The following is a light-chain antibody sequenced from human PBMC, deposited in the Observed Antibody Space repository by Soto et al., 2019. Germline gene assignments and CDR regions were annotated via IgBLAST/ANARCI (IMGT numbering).Light chain of an antibody. CDR1: SSDVGGYNY. Sequence: QSALTQPASVSGSPGQSITISCTETSSDVGGYNYVSWYQQHPGKAPKLMIYEVSNRPSGVSNRFSGSKSGNTASLTISGLQAKDEADYNCSSSTSSSTLYVFGTGTKLTVL. V-gene: IGLV2-14*01. CDR2: EVS. CDR3: SSSTSSSTLYV. J-gene: IGLJ1*01.